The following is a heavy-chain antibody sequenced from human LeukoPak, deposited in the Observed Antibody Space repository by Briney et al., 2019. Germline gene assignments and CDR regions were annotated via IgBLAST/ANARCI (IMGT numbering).Heavy chain of an antibody. CDR1: GYTFTGYY. CDR2: INPNSGGT. J-gene: IGHJ6*02. CDR3: ARDLVGLAVAGTPPSPQGIYYCYGMDV. D-gene: IGHD6-19*01. V-gene: IGHV1-2*02. Sequence: ASVKVSCKASGYTFTGYYMHWVRQAPGQGLEWMGWINPNSGGTNYAQKFQGRVTMTRDTSISTAYMELSRLRSDDTAVYYCARDLVGLAVAGTPPSPQGIYYCYGMDVWGQGTTVTVSS.